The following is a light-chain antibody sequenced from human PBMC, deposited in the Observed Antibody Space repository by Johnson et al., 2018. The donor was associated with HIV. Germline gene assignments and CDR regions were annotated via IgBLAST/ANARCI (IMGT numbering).Light chain of an antibody. Sequence: QSVLTQSPSVSAAPGQKVTISCSGSSSYIGNNYVSWYQQLPGTAPKLLIYENNKRPSGIPDRFSGSKSGTSATLGITGLQTGDEADYYCGTWDSSLSAYVVGTGTKVTVL. CDR1: SSYIGNNY. CDR2: ENN. V-gene: IGLV1-51*02. J-gene: IGLJ1*01. CDR3: GTWDSSLSAYV.